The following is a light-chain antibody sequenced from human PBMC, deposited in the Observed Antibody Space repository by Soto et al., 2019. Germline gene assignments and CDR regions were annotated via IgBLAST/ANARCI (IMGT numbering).Light chain of an antibody. V-gene: IGKV1-39*01. CDR3: QQTYIFPYS. CDR2: AAS. J-gene: IGKJ2*03. CDR1: QSISNY. Sequence: DVQMTQSPSSLSASVGDRVTITCRTSQSISNYLTWYQQKPGKAPKLLIYAASSLESGVPSRFSGSRSGTDFTLTIKSLQPEDFATYFCQQTYIFPYSFGQGTTLEIK.